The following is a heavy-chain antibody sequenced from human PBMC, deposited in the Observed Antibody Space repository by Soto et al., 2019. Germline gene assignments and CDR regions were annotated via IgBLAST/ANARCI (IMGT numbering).Heavy chain of an antibody. J-gene: IGHJ6*03. CDR1: GFTFSSYA. Sequence: PGGSLRLSCAASGFTFSSYAMSWVRQAPGKGLEWVSAISGSGGSTYYADSVKGRFTISRDNSKNTLYLQTNSLRAGDTAVYYCAKDGYFDWLLVPYYMDVWGKGTTVTVSS. CDR3: AKDGYFDWLLVPYYMDV. V-gene: IGHV3-23*01. CDR2: ISGSGGST. D-gene: IGHD3-9*01.